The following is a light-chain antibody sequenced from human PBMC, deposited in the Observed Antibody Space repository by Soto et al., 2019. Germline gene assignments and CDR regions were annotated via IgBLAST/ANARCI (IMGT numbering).Light chain of an antibody. CDR2: GAS. V-gene: IGKV3-20*01. Sequence: EVMLTQSPGTLSLSPGERGTLSCRASQSISSAHLVWYQQKPGQAPRLLIYGASSRATSIPDRFSGSGSGTDFTLTISRLEPEDFAVYYCQHYDGSPLTFGGGTKVELK. J-gene: IGKJ4*01. CDR3: QHYDGSPLT. CDR1: QSISSAH.